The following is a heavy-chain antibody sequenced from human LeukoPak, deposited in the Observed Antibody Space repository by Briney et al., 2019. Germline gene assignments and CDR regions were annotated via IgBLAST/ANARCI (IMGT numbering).Heavy chain of an antibody. CDR2: IYPGDSDT. CDR3: ARSYGSGSYGGAFDI. Sequence: GESLQISCKGSGYFFTSYWIAWVRQLPGKGLEWMGIIYPGDSDTRYSPSFQGQVTMSADKSISTAYLQWSSLKASDTAMYYCARSYGSGSYGGAFDIWGQGTMVTVSS. V-gene: IGHV5-51*01. D-gene: IGHD3-10*01. J-gene: IGHJ3*02. CDR1: GYFFTSYW.